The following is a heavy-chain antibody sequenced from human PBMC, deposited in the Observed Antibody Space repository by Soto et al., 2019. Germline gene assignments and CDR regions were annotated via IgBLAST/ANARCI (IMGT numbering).Heavy chain of an antibody. CDR3: AKVAVAGTGRGYYFDY. CDR1: GFTLDDYT. V-gene: IGHV3-43*01. Sequence: GGSLRLSCAASGFTLDDYTMHWVRQAPGKGLEWVSLISWDGGSTYYADSVKGRFTISRDNSKNSLYLQMNSLRTEDTALYYCAKVAVAGTGRGYYFDYWGQGTLVTVSS. D-gene: IGHD6-19*01. J-gene: IGHJ4*02. CDR2: ISWDGGST.